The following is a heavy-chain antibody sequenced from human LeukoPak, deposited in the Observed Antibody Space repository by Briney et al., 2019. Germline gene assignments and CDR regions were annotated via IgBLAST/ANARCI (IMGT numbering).Heavy chain of an antibody. CDR3: ARGNDFWSEHYYGMDV. D-gene: IGHD3-3*01. J-gene: IGHJ6*02. CDR1: GGSISSYY. V-gene: IGHV4-59*01. Sequence: SETLSLTCTVSGGSISSYYWSWIRQPPGKGLEWIGYIYYSGSTNYNPSLKSRVTISVDTSKNQFSLELSSVTAADTAVYYCARGNDFWSEHYYGMDVWGQGTTVTVSS. CDR2: IYYSGST.